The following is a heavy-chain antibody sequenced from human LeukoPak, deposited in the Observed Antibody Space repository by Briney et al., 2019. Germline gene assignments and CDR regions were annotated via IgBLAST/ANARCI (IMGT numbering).Heavy chain of an antibody. CDR2: INNDGTTT. V-gene: IGHV3-74*01. J-gene: IGHJ1*01. CDR3: ARVSGPGMNEYFHL. Sequence: GGSLRLSCAASGFTFSGAWLHWVRQAPGKGLVWVSRINNDGTTTKYADSVKGRFTISRDNAKNTLYLQMNSLRAEDAAVYYCARVSGPGMNEYFHLWGQGTLVTVSS. D-gene: IGHD3-10*01. CDR1: GFTFSGAW.